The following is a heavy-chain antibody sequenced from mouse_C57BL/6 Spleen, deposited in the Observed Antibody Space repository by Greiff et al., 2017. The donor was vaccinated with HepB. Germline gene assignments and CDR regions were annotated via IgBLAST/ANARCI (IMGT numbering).Heavy chain of an antibody. CDR2: INPSNGGT. CDR1: GYTFTSYW. V-gene: IGHV1-53*01. CDR3: AREGLGRGYFDY. D-gene: IGHD4-1*01. Sequence: QVQLQQSGTELVKPGASVKLSCKASGYTFTSYWMHWVKQRPGQGLEWIGNINPSNGGTNYNEKFKSKATLTVDKSSSTAYMQLSSLTSEDSAVYYCAREGLGRGYFDYWGQGTTLTVSS. J-gene: IGHJ2*01.